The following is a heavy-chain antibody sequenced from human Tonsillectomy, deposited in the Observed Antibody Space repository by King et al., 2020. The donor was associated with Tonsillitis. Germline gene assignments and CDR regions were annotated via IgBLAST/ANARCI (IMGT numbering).Heavy chain of an antibody. V-gene: IGHV3-21*01. Sequence: VQLVESGGGLVKPGGSLRLSCAASGFTFNTYTMNWVRQAPGKVLEWVSSISSSRSYIYYADSVRGRFTISRDNAKNSLYLQMNSLRAEDTAVYYCAREGVGGYGLGYDTSGPFDYWGQGTLVTVSS. CDR1: GFTFNTYT. CDR2: ISSSRSYI. J-gene: IGHJ4*02. D-gene: IGHD3-22*01. CDR3: AREGVGGYGLGYDTSGPFDY.